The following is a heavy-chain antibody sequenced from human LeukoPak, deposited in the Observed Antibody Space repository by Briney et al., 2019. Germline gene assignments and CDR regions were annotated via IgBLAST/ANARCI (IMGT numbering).Heavy chain of an antibody. CDR2: ISAYNGNI. CDR1: GYTFTSYG. V-gene: IGHV1-18*01. Sequence: GASVKVSCKASGYTFTSYGISWVRQAPGQGLEWMGWISAYNGNINYAQKLQGRVTMTTDTSTSTAYMELRSLRSDDTAVYYCARDGAVVPAAQMDYWGQGTLVTVSS. J-gene: IGHJ4*02. CDR3: ARDGAVVPAAQMDY. D-gene: IGHD2-2*01.